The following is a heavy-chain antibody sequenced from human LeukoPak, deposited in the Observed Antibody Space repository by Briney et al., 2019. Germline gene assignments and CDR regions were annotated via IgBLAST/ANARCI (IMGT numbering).Heavy chain of an antibody. Sequence: GGSLRLSCAASGFSFSKYGMHWVRQAPGKGLEWVAVVSHDGSNKYYADSVKGRFTISRDNSKNTLYLQMNSLRAEDTAVYYCAKSHLIAAADWGQGTLVTVSS. CDR3: AKSHLIAAAD. CDR1: GFSFSKYG. D-gene: IGHD6-13*01. J-gene: IGHJ4*02. V-gene: IGHV3-30*18. CDR2: VSHDGSNK.